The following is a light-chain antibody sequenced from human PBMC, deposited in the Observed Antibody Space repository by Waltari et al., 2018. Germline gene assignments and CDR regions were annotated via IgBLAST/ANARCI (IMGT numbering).Light chain of an antibody. CDR3: QQPGRSPT. J-gene: IGKJ1*01. V-gene: IGKV3-20*01. CDR2: GAS. Sequence: EIVLTQSPATLSLSPGERATLSCRASQSVAWYQQKPGQAPRLLVYGASTRATGIPDRFSGTGVGTDFTLTISSLEPEDFAIYYCQQPGRSPTFGQGTKVEIK. CDR1: QSV.